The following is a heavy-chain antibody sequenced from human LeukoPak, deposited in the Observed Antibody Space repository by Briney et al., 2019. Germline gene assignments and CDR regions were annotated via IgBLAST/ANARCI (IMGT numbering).Heavy chain of an antibody. CDR2: ISGSGGST. Sequence: GGSLRLSCAASGFTFSSYAMSWVRQAPGKGLEWVSAISGSGGSTYYADSVKGRFTISRDNSKNTLYLQMNSLRAKDTAVYYCAKDVRASGSPYFDYWGQGTLVTVSS. CDR3: AKDVRASGSPYFDY. CDR1: GFTFSSYA. V-gene: IGHV3-23*01. J-gene: IGHJ4*02. D-gene: IGHD3-22*01.